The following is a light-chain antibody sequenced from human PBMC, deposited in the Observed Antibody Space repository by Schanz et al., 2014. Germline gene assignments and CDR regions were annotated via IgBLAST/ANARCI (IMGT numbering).Light chain of an antibody. CDR3: SSYAGSNFVV. CDR1: SSNIGSVS. Sequence: QSVLTQPPSASGPPGQRVTISCSGSSSNIGSVSVNWYQQFPGVAPRLLIYTNNQRPSGVPDRFSGFKSDNTASLTVSGLQAEDEADYYCSSYAGSNFVVFGGGTKLTVL. CDR2: TNN. J-gene: IGLJ2*01. V-gene: IGLV1-44*01.